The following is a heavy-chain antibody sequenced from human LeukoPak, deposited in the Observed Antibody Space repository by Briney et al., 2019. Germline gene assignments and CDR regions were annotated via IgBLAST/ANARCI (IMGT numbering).Heavy chain of an antibody. Sequence: PGGSLRLSCAASEFTFSSYWMSWVRQAPGKGLEWVANIKQDGGQIYYLESVKGRFTVSRDNAKNSLYLQMNSLRAEDTAVYYCALNGREVPSGAFDIWGQGTMVTVSS. CDR3: ALNGREVPSGAFDI. CDR1: EFTFSSYW. CDR2: IKQDGGQI. D-gene: IGHD1-1*01. V-gene: IGHV3-7*01. J-gene: IGHJ3*02.